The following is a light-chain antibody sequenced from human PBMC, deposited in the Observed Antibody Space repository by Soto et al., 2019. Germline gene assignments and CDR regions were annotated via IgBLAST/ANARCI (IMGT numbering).Light chain of an antibody. V-gene: IGKV3-20*01. Sequence: EIVMTQSPATLSVSPGERATLYCRASQSVSIDLAWYQQKPGQAPRLLIYGASSRATGIPDRFSGSGSGTDFTLTISRLEPEDYAVYYCQQYGHSLWTFGQGTKVDIK. CDR2: GAS. J-gene: IGKJ1*01. CDR3: QQYGHSLWT. CDR1: QSVSID.